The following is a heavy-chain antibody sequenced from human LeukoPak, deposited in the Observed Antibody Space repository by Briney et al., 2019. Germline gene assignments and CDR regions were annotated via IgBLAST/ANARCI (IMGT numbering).Heavy chain of an antibody. J-gene: IGHJ4*02. CDR1: GFTFSSYA. Sequence: GRSLRLSCAASGFTFSSYAMHWVRQAPGKGLEWVSVIYSGGSTYYADSVKGRFTISRDNSKNTLYLQMNSLRAEDTAVYYCARDLGYYDSSGYYFNYWGQGTLVTVSS. CDR2: IYSGGST. V-gene: IGHV3-53*01. CDR3: ARDLGYYDSSGYYFNY. D-gene: IGHD3-22*01.